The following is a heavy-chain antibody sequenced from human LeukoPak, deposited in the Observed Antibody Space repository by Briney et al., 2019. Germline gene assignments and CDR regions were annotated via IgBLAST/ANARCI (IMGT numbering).Heavy chain of an antibody. CDR3: ARESAPWELLRLDFDY. J-gene: IGHJ4*02. Sequence: GGSLRLSCAASGFTFSSYWMSWVRQAPGKVLEWVANIKQDGSEKYYVDSVKGRFTISRDNAKNSLYLQMNSLRAEDTAVYYCARESAPWELLRLDFDYWGQGTLVTVSS. V-gene: IGHV3-7*01. CDR2: IKQDGSEK. CDR1: GFTFSSYW. D-gene: IGHD1-26*01.